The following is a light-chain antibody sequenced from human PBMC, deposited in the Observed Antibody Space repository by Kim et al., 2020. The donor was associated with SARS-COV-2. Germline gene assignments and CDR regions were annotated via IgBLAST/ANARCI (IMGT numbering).Light chain of an antibody. CDR3: RQYISGFIT. V-gene: IGKV3-15*01. CDR2: DAS. Sequence: EIVMTQSPASLSLSPGARATLSCRASQSVISNLAWYQQKPGQAPRLLIYDASTRATGIPARFSGSGSGTEFTLTISSLQSEVFAVYYWRQYISGFITSGKGNRLEIK. CDR1: QSVISN. J-gene: IGKJ5*01.